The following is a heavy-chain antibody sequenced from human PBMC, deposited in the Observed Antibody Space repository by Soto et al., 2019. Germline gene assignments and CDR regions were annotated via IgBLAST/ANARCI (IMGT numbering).Heavy chain of an antibody. V-gene: IGHV3-48*02. CDR2: ISITSSTR. J-gene: IGHJ6*02. CDR1: GFAFSRYS. CDR3: PRDIAVADTAGYHFHYGIHX. D-gene: IGHD6-19*01. Sequence: LYCPASGFAFSRYSMNWVRQAPGKGRECVSYISITSSTRYDAASVKGRLNISRDNAKNSVYLQMKSLRDEDTAVYYCPRDIAVADTAGYHFHYGIHXLGHGTIDTVS.